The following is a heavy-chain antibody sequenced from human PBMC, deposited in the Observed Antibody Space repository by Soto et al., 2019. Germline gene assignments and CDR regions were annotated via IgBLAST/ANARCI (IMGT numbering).Heavy chain of an antibody. CDR3: VREAYIGYGHAIDR. D-gene: IGHD5-12*01. Sequence: SETLSLTCAVSGVTISTYYWSWIRQPPGKGLERIGYNYHSGTTNYNPSLRSRVTISVDTSKNQFSLRLTSVTAADTAIYYCVREAYIGYGHAIDRWGQGTLGTVSS. CDR1: GVTISTYY. V-gene: IGHV4-59*01. CDR2: NYHSGTT. J-gene: IGHJ5*02.